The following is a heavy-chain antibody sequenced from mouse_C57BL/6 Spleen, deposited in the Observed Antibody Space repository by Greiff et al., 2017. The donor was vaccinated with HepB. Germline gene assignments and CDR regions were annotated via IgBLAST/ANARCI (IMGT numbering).Heavy chain of an antibody. CDR3: ASPLTGDYAMDY. D-gene: IGHD4-1*01. Sequence: QVQLKQSGAELVKPGASVKMSCKASGYTFTSYWITWVKQRPGQGLEWIGDIYPGSGSTNYNEKFKSKATLTVDTSSSTAYMQLSSLTSEDSEVYYCASPLTGDYAMDYWGQGTSVTVSS. CDR1: GYTFTSYW. J-gene: IGHJ4*01. V-gene: IGHV1-55*01. CDR2: IYPGSGST.